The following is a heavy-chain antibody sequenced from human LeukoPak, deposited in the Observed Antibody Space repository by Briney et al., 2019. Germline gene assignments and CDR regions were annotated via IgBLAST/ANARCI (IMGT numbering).Heavy chain of an antibody. D-gene: IGHD5-18*01. CDR2: IYSGGST. CDR1: GFTVSSNY. Sequence: GGSLRLSCAASGFTVSSNYMSWVRQAPGKGPEWVSVIYSGGSTYYADSVKGRFTISRDNSKNTLYLQMNSLRAEDTAVYYCAKAYSYGPGNWFDPWGQGTLVTVSS. J-gene: IGHJ5*02. CDR3: AKAYSYGPGNWFDP. V-gene: IGHV3-66*02.